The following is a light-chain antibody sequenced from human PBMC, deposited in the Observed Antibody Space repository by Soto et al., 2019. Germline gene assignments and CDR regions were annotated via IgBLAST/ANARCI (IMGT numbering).Light chain of an antibody. CDR1: SSNIGSNY. CDR2: RNN. CDR3: ASWDVGLSVWV. V-gene: IGLV1-47*01. J-gene: IGLJ3*02. Sequence: QPVLTQPPSVSGTPGQRVTISCSGSSSNIGSNYVFWYEQLPGTAPKLLMYRNNQRPSGVPDRFSGSKSGTSASLAIRGLRSEDEADYYCASWDVGLSVWVFGGGTKVTVL.